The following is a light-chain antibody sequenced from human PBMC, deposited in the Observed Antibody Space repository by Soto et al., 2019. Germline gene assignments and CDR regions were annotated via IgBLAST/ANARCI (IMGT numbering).Light chain of an antibody. Sequence: DIQMTQSPSTLSGSVGDRVTITCRASQTISSWLAWYQQKPGKAPKLLIYKASTLKSGVPSRFSGSGSGTEFTLTISSLQPDDFATYYCQQLNSYPRTFGQGTKVAIK. CDR3: QQLNSYPRT. CDR1: QTISSW. V-gene: IGKV1-5*03. CDR2: KAS. J-gene: IGKJ1*01.